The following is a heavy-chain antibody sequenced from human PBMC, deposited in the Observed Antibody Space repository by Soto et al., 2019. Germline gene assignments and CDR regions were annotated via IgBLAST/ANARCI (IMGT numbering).Heavy chain of an antibody. V-gene: IGHV4-59*01. J-gene: IGHJ4*02. D-gene: IGHD2-2*01. CDR2: IYYSGST. CDR1: GGSISSYY. Sequence: PSETLSLTCTVSGGSISSYYWNWIRQPPGKGLEWIGYIYYSGSTNYNPSLKSRVTISVDTSKNQFSLKLSSVAAADTAVYYCARGPVVQAAPDYFDDWGLGTLVTVSS. CDR3: ARGPVVQAAPDYFDD.